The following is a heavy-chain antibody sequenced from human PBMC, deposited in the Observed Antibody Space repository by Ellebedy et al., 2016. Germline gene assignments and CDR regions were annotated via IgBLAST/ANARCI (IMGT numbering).Heavy chain of an antibody. J-gene: IGHJ3*02. CDR2: IYYSGTT. V-gene: IGHV4-59*13. CDR3: ARDYGDYFNSRDAFDI. CDR1: GGSISNYY. D-gene: IGHD4-17*01. Sequence: SETLSLTXAVSGGSISNYYWSWIRQPPGKGLEWIGYIYYSGTTNYNPSLRSRVTISVDTSKNQFSLKLSSVTAADTAVYYCARDYGDYFNSRDAFDIWGQGTMVTVSS.